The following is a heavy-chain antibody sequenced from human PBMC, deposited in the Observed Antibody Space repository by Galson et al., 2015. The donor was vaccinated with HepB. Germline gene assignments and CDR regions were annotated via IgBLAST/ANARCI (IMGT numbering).Heavy chain of an antibody. J-gene: IGHJ3*01. Sequence: SLRLSCAASGFTFSDYYMSWIRQAPGKGPEWVSYISHSGLTIYYPDSVRGRLTVSRDNAKNSLCLQMDNLRAEDTAVYYCARDRCNTCPRGPFDLWGQGTMVTVSS. CDR3: ARDRCNTCPRGPFDL. V-gene: IGHV3-11*01. CDR1: GFTFSDYY. D-gene: IGHD3-16*01. CDR2: ISHSGLTI.